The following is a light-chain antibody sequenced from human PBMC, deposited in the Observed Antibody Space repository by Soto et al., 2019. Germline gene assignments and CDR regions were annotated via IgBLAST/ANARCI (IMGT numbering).Light chain of an antibody. CDR3: QQFYYYPHT. Sequence: DIQMTQSPSSLSASVGDRVTITCQASQNINNYLNWYQQKPGRAPKLLIYDASNLEAGVPSRFRGSGSGTDFTFTISRLQPEDFAIYYCQQFYYYPHTFGQGTKLEVK. CDR2: DAS. CDR1: QNINNY. J-gene: IGKJ2*01. V-gene: IGKV1-33*01.